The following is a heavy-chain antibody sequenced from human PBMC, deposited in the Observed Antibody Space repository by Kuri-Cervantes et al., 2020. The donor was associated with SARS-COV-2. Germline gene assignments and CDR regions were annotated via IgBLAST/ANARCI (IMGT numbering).Heavy chain of an antibody. V-gene: IGHV4-39*07. CDR1: GGSISSSSYY. Sequence: SETLSLTCTVSGGSISSSSYYWGWIRQPPGKGLEWIGSIYYSGSTYYNPSLKSRVTISVDKSKSQFSLKLSSVTAADTAVYYCARVVSSGWQDWGQGTLVTVSS. D-gene: IGHD6-19*01. CDR3: ARVVSSGWQD. CDR2: IYYSGST. J-gene: IGHJ4*02.